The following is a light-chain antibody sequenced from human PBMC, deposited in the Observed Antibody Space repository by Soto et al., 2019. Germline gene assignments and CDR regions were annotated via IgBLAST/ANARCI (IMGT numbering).Light chain of an antibody. Sequence: IQMTKSPSTLSASRLDRVSTTVRASQSISSWLAWYQQKLGKAPKLLIYKASTLKSGVPSRFSGSGSGTDFTLTISSLQPEDVAAYYCQKYNSAPLTFGGGTKVDIK. J-gene: IGKJ4*01. CDR3: QKYNSAPLT. CDR2: KAS. V-gene: IGKV1-5*03. CDR1: QSISSW.